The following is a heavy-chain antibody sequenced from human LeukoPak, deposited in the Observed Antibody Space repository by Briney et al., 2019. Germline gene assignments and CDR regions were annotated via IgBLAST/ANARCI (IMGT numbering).Heavy chain of an antibody. J-gene: IGHJ5*02. V-gene: IGHV3-21*01. CDR1: GFTFSSYS. CDR3: ARGDDFWSGTLRFDP. Sequence: TGGSLRLSCSACGFTFSSYSMNWVRQAPGQGLEWVSSISSSSSYIYYTDSVKGRCTISRDNTKNSLYLQMNSLRAEDTAVYYCARGDDFWSGTLRFDPWGQGTLVTVSS. CDR2: ISSSSSYI. D-gene: IGHD3-3*01.